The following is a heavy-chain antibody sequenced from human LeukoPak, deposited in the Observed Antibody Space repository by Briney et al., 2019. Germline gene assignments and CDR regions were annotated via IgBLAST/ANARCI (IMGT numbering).Heavy chain of an antibody. V-gene: IGHV4-30-2*01. D-gene: IGHD1-7*01. J-gene: IGHJ4*02. CDR3: ARGRAGTTRGSHRYYFDY. CDR1: GGSISSGGYS. Sequence: SETLSLTCAVSGGSISSGGYSWSWIRQPPGKGLEWIGYIYHSGSTYYNPSLKSRVTISVDRSKNQFSLKLSSVTAADTAVYYCARGRAGTTRGSHRYYFDYWGQGTLVTVSS. CDR2: IYHSGST.